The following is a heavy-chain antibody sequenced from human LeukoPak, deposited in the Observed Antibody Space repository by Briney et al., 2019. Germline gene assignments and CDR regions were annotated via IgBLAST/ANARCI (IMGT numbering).Heavy chain of an antibody. V-gene: IGHV4-34*01. CDR2: INHSGST. CDR3: ARRGQPLVNRYTSGWLKLSDWFDP. CDR1: GGSFSGCY. Sequence: SETLSLTCAVYGGSFSGCYWNWIRQPPGKGLEWIGEINHSGSTNYNPSLKSRVTISVDTSKNQFSLKLSSMTAADTAVYYCARRGQPLVNRYTSGWLKLSDWFDPWGQGTLVTVSS. J-gene: IGHJ5*02. D-gene: IGHD6-19*01.